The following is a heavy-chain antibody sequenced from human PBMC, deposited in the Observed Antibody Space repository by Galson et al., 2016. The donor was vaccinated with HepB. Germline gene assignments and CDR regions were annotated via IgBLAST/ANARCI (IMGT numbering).Heavy chain of an antibody. CDR1: GFTFSSYG. CDR2: ISSSSSYI. Sequence: SLRLSCAASGFTFSSYGMNWVRQAPGKGLEWVSSISSSSSYIYYADSVKGRFTISRDNAKNSLYLQMNSLRAEDTAVYYCARGDIVRAIFDYWGQGTLVTVSS. D-gene: IGHD1-26*01. CDR3: ARGDIVRAIFDY. J-gene: IGHJ4*02. V-gene: IGHV3-21*01.